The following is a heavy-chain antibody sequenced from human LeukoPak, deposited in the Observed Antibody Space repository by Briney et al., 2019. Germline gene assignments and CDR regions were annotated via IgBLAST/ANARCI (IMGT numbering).Heavy chain of an antibody. CDR3: AREAGSSWFFGNFDY. CDR2: TYYRAKLFY. J-gene: IGHJ4*02. V-gene: IGHV6-1*01. CDR1: GDSVSINSAA. Sequence: SPTLSLTFAISGDSVSINSAAWNWVRQSPARGLEWLGSTYYRAKLFYDFAVSVRSRITLNPDTTKNHFSLQLNSVTPEDTAVYYCAREAGSSWFFGNFDYWGPGALVTVSS. D-gene: IGHD6-13*01.